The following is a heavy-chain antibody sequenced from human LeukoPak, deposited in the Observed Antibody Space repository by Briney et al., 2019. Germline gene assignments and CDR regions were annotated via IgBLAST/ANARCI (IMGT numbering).Heavy chain of an antibody. D-gene: IGHD6-19*01. CDR1: GFTFSSYA. J-gene: IGHJ4*02. CDR2: ISGSGDST. Sequence: GGSLRLSCAASGFTFSSYAMSWVRQAPGKGLEWVSTISGSGDSTYYADSVKGRFTISRDNSKNTLYLQMNSLRAEDTAVYYCARRSGIAVAGAFDYWGQGTLVTVSS. V-gene: IGHV3-23*01. CDR3: ARRSGIAVAGAFDY.